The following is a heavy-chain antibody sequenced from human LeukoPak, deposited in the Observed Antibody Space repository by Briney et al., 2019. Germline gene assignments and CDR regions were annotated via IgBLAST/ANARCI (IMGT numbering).Heavy chain of an antibody. D-gene: IGHD3-22*01. CDR2: INSDGSST. Sequence: GGSLRLSCAASGFTFSSYWMHWVRQAPGKGLVWVSRINSDGSSTRYADSVTGRFTISRDNSKNTLYLQMNSLRAEDTAVYYCAKRAPSPYYYDSSGYYPTQFDYWGQGTLVTVSS. V-gene: IGHV3-74*01. J-gene: IGHJ4*02. CDR3: AKRAPSPYYYDSSGYYPTQFDY. CDR1: GFTFSSYW.